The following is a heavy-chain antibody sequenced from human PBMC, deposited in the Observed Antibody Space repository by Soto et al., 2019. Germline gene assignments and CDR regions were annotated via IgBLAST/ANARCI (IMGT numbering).Heavy chain of an antibody. Sequence: SQTLSLTCAISGDSVSSNSAALNLIMQSPSRGLEWLGRTYYRSKWYNDYAVSVKSRITINPDTSKNQFSLQLNSVTPEDTAVYYCAHSSPDYYYYGMDVWGQGTTVTVSS. D-gene: IGHD6-13*01. CDR1: GDSVSSNSAA. CDR3: AHSSPDYYYYGMDV. J-gene: IGHJ6*02. CDR2: TYYRSKWYN. V-gene: IGHV6-1*01.